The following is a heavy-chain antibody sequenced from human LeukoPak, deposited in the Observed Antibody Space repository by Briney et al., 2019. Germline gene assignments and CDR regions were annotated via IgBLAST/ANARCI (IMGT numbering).Heavy chain of an antibody. Sequence: GASVKVSCKASGYTFTGYYMHWVRQAPGQGLEWMGWINPNSGGTNYAQKFQGRVTMTRDTSISTAYMELSRLRSDDAAVYYCARGGHPGYCSSTSCYGSWGQGTLVTVSS. CDR1: GYTFTGYY. V-gene: IGHV1-2*02. CDR3: ARGGHPGYCSSTSCYGS. CDR2: INPNSGGT. J-gene: IGHJ5*02. D-gene: IGHD2-2*01.